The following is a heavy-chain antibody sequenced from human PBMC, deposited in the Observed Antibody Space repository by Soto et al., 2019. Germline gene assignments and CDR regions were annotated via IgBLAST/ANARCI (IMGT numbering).Heavy chain of an antibody. CDR1: GYSFITYG. CDR2: ISTYNGNT. Sequence: QVQLVQSGAEVKKPGASVKVSCKASGYSFITYGISWVRQAPGQGLEWMGWISTYNGNTNYAQKLQGRITMTTDTSTTTGYMELRSLRSDDTAVYYCARDRPTSSIRARDYYYAMDVWGQGTPVTVSS. J-gene: IGHJ6*02. CDR3: ARDRPTSSIRARDYYYAMDV. V-gene: IGHV1-18*01. D-gene: IGHD6-6*01.